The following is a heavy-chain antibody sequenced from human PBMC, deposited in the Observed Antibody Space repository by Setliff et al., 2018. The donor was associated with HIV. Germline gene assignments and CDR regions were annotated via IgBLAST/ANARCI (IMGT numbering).Heavy chain of an antibody. Sequence: SETLSLTCTVSGDSISSSNYYWGWIRQPPGKGLEWIGNIYSTGDTYYSPSLKSRVTISIDTTKNRFSLKLTSVTAADTAVYYCARDRALRFSRSPSFYYFDSWGQGARVTVSS. CDR3: ARDRALRFSRSPSFYYFDS. D-gene: IGHD3-3*02. CDR1: GDSISSSNYY. V-gene: IGHV4-39*02. CDR2: IYSTGDT. J-gene: IGHJ4*02.